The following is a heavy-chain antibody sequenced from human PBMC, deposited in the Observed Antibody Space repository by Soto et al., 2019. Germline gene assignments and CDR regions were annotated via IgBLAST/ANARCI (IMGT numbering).Heavy chain of an antibody. Sequence: GGSLRLSCAASGFAFNTYSMHWVRQAPGRGLEWVAVISYDGSNKFYADSVKGRFTISRDDSKNTAYLQMNSLKTEDSAVYYCTRSRDPLVLDDFWGQGTLVTVSS. V-gene: IGHV3-30-3*01. CDR1: GFAFNTYS. CDR2: ISYDGSNK. D-gene: IGHD1-7*01. J-gene: IGHJ4*02. CDR3: TRSRDPLVLDDF.